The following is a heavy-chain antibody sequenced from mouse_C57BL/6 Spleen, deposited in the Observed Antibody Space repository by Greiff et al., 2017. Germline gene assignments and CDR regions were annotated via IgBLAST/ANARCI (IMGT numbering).Heavy chain of an antibody. CDR2: IYPGDGDT. J-gene: IGHJ4*01. CDR3: ARSEGYYEGYAMDY. CDR1: GYAFSSYW. Sequence: VKLQESGAELVKPGASVKISCKASGYAFSSYWMNWVKQRPGKGLEWIGQIYPGDGDTNYNGKFKGKATLTADTSSSTAYMQLSSLTSEDSAVYFCARSEGYYEGYAMDYWGQGTSVTVSS. D-gene: IGHD2-3*01. V-gene: IGHV1-80*01.